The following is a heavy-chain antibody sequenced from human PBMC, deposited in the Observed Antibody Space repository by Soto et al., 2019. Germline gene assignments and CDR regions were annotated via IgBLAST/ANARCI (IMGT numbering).Heavy chain of an antibody. V-gene: IGHV1-46*03. CDR2: INPSRGTT. Sequence: ASVKVSCKASGYTFVTYFMHSVRQAPGQGLEWMGVINPSRGTTTYAQKFQDRVTMTRDTSASTVYMELSSLRSEDTAMYYCARSYISSSYWFDPWGQGTLVTVSS. J-gene: IGHJ5*02. D-gene: IGHD6-6*01. CDR3: ARSYISSSYWFDP. CDR1: GYTFVTYF.